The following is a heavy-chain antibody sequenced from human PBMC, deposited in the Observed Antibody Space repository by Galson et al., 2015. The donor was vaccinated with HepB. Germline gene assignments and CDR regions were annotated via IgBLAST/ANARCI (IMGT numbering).Heavy chain of an antibody. J-gene: IGHJ4*02. CDR3: ARSPVFYGDYSWYFDY. CDR1: GGTFSSYA. D-gene: IGHD4-17*01. V-gene: IGHV1-69*13. Sequence: SVKVSCKASGGTFSSYAISWVRQAPGQGLEWMGGIIPIFGTANYAQKFQGRVTITADESTSTAYMELSSLRSEDTAVYYCARSPVFYGDYSWYFDYWGQGTLVTVSS. CDR2: IIPIFGTA.